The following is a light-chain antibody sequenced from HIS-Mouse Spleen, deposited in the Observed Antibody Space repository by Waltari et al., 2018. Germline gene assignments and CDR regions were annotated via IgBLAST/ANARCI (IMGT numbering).Light chain of an antibody. CDR2: KAS. CDR1: QSISSW. CDR3: QQYNSYSPKYT. Sequence: DIQMTQSPSTLSASVGDRVTITCRASQSISSWLAWYQQKPGKAPKLLIYKASSLESGVPSRFSGSGSGTEFTLTISSLQPDDLATYYCQQYNSYSPKYTFGQGTKLEIK. V-gene: IGKV1-5*03. J-gene: IGKJ2*01.